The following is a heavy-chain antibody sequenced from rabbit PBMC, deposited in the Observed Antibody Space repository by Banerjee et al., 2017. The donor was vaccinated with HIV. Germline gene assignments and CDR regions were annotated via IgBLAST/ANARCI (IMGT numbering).Heavy chain of an antibody. CDR2: IYSDSSGSA. J-gene: IGHJ3*01. V-gene: IGHV1S45*01. CDR3: ARDLAGVIGWNFGL. CDR1: GFDFSSYYM. D-gene: IGHD4-1*01. Sequence: QEQLEESGGDLVKPGGSLTLSCKASGFDFSSYYMSWVRQAPGKGLEWIGCIYSDSSGSACYASGAKGRFTISKTSSATVTLQVTSLTAADTASYFCARDLAGVIGWNFGLWGQGTLVTVS.